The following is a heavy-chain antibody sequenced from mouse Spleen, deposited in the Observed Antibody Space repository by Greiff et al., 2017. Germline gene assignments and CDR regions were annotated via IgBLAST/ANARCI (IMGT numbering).Heavy chain of an antibody. V-gene: IGHV1-82*01. CDR3: ARDGNYIYAMDY. D-gene: IGHD2-1*01. J-gene: IGHJ4*01. CDR2: IYPGDGDT. Sequence: VKLMESGPELVKPGASVKISCKASGYAFSSSWMNWVKQRPGKGLEWIGRIYPGDGDTNYNGKFKGKATLTADKSSSTAYMQLSSLTSEDSAVYFCARDGNYIYAMDYWGQGTSVTVSS. CDR1: GYAFSSSW.